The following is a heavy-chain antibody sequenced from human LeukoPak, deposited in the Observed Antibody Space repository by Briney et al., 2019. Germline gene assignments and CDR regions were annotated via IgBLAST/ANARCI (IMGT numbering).Heavy chain of an antibody. CDR2: IKSDGSTT. Sequence: GGSLRLSCAASGFTFSSYWMHWVCQVPGKGLVWVSRIKSDGSTTTYADSVKGRFTISRDNAKNTLYLQMNSLRAEDTAVYYCARDQTYGDYWYFDLWGRGTLVTVSS. J-gene: IGHJ2*01. D-gene: IGHD4-17*01. CDR3: ARDQTYGDYWYFDL. CDR1: GFTFSSYW. V-gene: IGHV3-74*01.